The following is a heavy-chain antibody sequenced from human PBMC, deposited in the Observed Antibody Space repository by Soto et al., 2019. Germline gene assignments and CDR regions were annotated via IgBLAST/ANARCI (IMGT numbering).Heavy chain of an antibody. CDR3: ARVLALFPHSPYSNWYFDL. J-gene: IGHJ2*01. Sequence: EVQLVESGGGLVQPGGSLRLSCAASGFTFSSYWMHWVRQAPGKGLVWVSRINSDGSSTSYADSVKGRFTISRDNAKNTLYLQMNRLRAEDTAVYYCARVLALFPHSPYSNWYFDLWGRGTLVTVSS. CDR1: GFTFSSYW. CDR2: INSDGSST. V-gene: IGHV3-74*01. D-gene: IGHD4-4*01.